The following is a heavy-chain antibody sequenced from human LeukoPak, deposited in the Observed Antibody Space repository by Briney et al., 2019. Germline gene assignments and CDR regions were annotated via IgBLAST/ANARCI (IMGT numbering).Heavy chain of an antibody. Sequence: SETLSLTCTVSGGSISSSSYYWGWIRQPPGKGLEWIGSIYYSGSTYYNPSLKSRVTISVGTSKNQFSLKLSSVTAADTAVYYCARDILTGSNFDYWGQGTLVTVSS. CDR1: GGSISSSSYY. CDR2: IYYSGST. J-gene: IGHJ4*02. D-gene: IGHD3-9*01. V-gene: IGHV4-39*07. CDR3: ARDILTGSNFDY.